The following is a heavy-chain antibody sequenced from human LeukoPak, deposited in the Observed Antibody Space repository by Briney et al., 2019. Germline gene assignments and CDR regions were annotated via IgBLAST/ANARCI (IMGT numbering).Heavy chain of an antibody. D-gene: IGHD5-18*01. CDR2: INPDGNKK. CDR3: ARDLAYSRLDY. CDR1: GLTFSSSW. J-gene: IGHJ4*02. Sequence: GGSLRLSCAVSGLTFSSSWMDWVRQAPGKGPEWVASINPDGNKKYSADSVKGRFTISRDNAENSLYLQMNSLRVEDTAFYYCARDLAYSRLDYWGQGMLVTVSP. V-gene: IGHV3-7*01.